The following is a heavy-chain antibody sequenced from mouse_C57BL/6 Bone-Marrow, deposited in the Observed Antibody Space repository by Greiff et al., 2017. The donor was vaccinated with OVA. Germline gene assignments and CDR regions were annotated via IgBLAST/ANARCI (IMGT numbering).Heavy chain of an antibody. CDR1: GFTFSSYA. V-gene: IGHV5-9-1*02. CDR3: TRDQITTVVAKGFAY. D-gene: IGHD1-1*01. J-gene: IGHJ3*01. CDR2: ISSGGDYI. Sequence: EVQGVESGEGLVKPGGSLKLSCAASGFTFSSYAMSWVRQIPEKRLEWVAYISSGGDYIYYADTVKGRFTISRDNARNTLYLQMSSLKSEDTAMYYCTRDQITTVVAKGFAYWGQGTLVTVSA.